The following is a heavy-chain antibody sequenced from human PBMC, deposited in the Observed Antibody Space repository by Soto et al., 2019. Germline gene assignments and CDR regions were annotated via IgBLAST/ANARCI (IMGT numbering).Heavy chain of an antibody. CDR1: GYTLTELS. Sequence: GASVKVSCKVSGYTLTELSMHWVRQAPGKGLEWTGGFDPEDGETIYAQKFQGRVTMTEDTSTDTAYMELSSLRSEDTAVYYCATAPFVDIVATIRVFDYWGQGTLVTVSS. CDR3: ATAPFVDIVATIRVFDY. J-gene: IGHJ4*02. V-gene: IGHV1-24*01. CDR2: FDPEDGET. D-gene: IGHD5-12*01.